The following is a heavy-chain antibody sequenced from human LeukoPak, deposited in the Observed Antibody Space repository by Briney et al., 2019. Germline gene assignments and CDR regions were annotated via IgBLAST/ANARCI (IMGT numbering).Heavy chain of an antibody. Sequence: GGSLRLSCVASGFMFSSYWMNWVRQAPGKGPVWVSRINSDGSSTSYADSVKGRFTISRDNAKNTLFLRMNSLRAEDTAVYYCARGPGAFDIWGQGTMVTVSS. CDR2: INSDGSST. V-gene: IGHV3-74*01. CDR3: ARGPGAFDI. D-gene: IGHD2-2*01. J-gene: IGHJ3*02. CDR1: GFMFSSYW.